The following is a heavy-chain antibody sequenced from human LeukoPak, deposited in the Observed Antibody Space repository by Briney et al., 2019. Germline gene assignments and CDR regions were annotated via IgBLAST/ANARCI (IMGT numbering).Heavy chain of an antibody. D-gene: IGHD6-6*01. V-gene: IGHV3-23*01. Sequence: GGSLRLSCAASGFTFSSYAMSWVRQAPGKGLEWFSAITGGGDDTYYADSVEGRFTISRDNSKNTLYPQMNSLRAEDTAVYYCAKGSRVSRPYYFGYWGQGTLVTVSS. CDR1: GFTFSSYA. CDR2: ITGGGDDT. J-gene: IGHJ4*02. CDR3: AKGSRVSRPYYFGY.